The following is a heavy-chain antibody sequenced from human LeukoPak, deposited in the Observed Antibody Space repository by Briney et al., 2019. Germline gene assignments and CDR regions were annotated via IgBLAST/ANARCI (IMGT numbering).Heavy chain of an antibody. CDR1: GGSISSYY. CDR3: ARGYYYGSGSYYNGGAFDI. J-gene: IGHJ3*02. Sequence: SETLSLTCTVSGGSISSYYWSWIRQPPGKGLEWIGYIYYSGSTNYNPSLKSRVTISVDTSKNQFSLKLSSVTAADTAVYYCARGYYYGSGSYYNGGAFDIWGQGTMVTVSS. CDR2: IYYSGST. V-gene: IGHV4-59*01. D-gene: IGHD3-10*01.